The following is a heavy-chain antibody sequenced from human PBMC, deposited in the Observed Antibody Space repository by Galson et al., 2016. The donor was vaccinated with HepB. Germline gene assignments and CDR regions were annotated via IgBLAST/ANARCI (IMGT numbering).Heavy chain of an antibody. J-gene: IGHJ3*01. Sequence: SLRLSCAASGFTFDDYAMHWVRQAPGKGLEWVSLISWDGTSAYYADSVKGRFTISRDNTKNSLYLQMNSLSAEDTALYYCAKGKLLWFGELPQDDSFDFWGQGTMVTVSS. V-gene: IGHV3-43D*04. CDR2: ISWDGTSA. CDR1: GFTFDDYA. D-gene: IGHD3-10*01. CDR3: AKGKLLWFGELPQDDSFDF.